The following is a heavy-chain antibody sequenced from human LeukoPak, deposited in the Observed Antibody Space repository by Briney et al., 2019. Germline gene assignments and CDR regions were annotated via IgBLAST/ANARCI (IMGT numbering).Heavy chain of an antibody. CDR3: TTDLYYYDSSGYYYNLGY. D-gene: IGHD3-22*01. V-gene: IGHV3-15*01. J-gene: IGHJ4*02. CDR2: IKSKTDGGTT. Sequence: GGSLRLSCAASGFTFSNAWMSWVRQAPGKGLEWVGRIKSKTDGGTTGYAAPVKGRFTISGDDSKNTLYLQMNSLKTEDTAVYYCTTDLYYYDSSGYYYNLGYWGQGTLVTVSS. CDR1: GFTFSNAW.